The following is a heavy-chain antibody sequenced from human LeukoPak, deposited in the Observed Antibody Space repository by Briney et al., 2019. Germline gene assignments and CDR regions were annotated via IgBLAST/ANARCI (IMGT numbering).Heavy chain of an antibody. CDR2: ISYDGSNK. CDR3: ARDPGAFPYFFDC. CDR1: GFTFSGYA. Sequence: GGSLRLSCAASGFTFSGYAMHWVRQAPGKGLEWVAVISYDGSNKYYADSVKGRFTISRDNSKNTLYLQMNSLRVEDTAVYFCARDPGAFPYFFDCWGQGTLVTVSS. D-gene: IGHD4/OR15-4a*01. J-gene: IGHJ4*02. V-gene: IGHV3-30-3*01.